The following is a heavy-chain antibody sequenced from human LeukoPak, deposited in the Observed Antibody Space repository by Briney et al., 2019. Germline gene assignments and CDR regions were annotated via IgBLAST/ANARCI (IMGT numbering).Heavy chain of an antibody. J-gene: IGHJ4*02. D-gene: IGHD5-18*01. Sequence: GGSLRLSCAASGFIVRNYGMSWVRQAPGKGLEWVSAISAIGGGTYYADSVKGRFTISRDNAKTSLYLQMNSLRAEDTAVYYCARDLSGIAGYTYGRGIDYWGQGTLVTVSS. CDR2: ISAIGGGT. CDR1: GFIVRNYG. V-gene: IGHV3-23*01. CDR3: ARDLSGIAGYTYGRGIDY.